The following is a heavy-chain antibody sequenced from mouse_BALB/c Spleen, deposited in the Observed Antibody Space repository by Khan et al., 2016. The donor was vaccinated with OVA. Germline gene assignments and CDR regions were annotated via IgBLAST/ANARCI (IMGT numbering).Heavy chain of an antibody. D-gene: IGHD3-3*01. CDR1: GYTFTSYW. CDR2: INPSTGYT. J-gene: IGHJ2*01. Sequence: VQLQESGAELAKPGASVKMSCKASGYTFTSYWMHWVQQRPGQGLEWIGYINPSTGYTEYNQKFKDKATLTADKSSSTAYMQLSSLTSEDSAVYYCARWGPGKDYWGQGTTLTVSS. CDR3: ARWGPGKDY. V-gene: IGHV1-7*01.